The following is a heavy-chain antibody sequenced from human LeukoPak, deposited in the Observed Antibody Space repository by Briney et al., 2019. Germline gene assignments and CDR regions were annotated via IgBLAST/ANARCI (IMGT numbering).Heavy chain of an antibody. Sequence: ASVKVSCKASGYTFTSHYMHWVRQAPGQGVEWMGIVDPSGGSTSRAQKFQGRVTITRDTSTSTVYMELSSLRSEDMAVYYCARDNTAAGPFDYWGQGTLVTVSS. CDR3: ARDNTAAGPFDY. CDR2: VDPSGGST. V-gene: IGHV1-46*01. J-gene: IGHJ4*02. CDR1: GYTFTSHY. D-gene: IGHD6-13*01.